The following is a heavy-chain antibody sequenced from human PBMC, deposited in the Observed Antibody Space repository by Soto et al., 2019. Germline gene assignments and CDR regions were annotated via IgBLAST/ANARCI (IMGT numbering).Heavy chain of an antibody. J-gene: IGHJ4*02. Sequence: SETLSLTCTVSGGSTSNGTYYWNWFRQPPGKGLQWIGGISYSGSTYYNPSLKGRVTMFVDTSKNHFSLNLSSVTAADTAVYYCAKGIGGSCHDYWGQGTPVTVSS. D-gene: IGHD2-15*01. CDR1: GGSTSNGTYY. V-gene: IGHV4-39*02. CDR2: ISYSGST. CDR3: AKGIGGSCHDY.